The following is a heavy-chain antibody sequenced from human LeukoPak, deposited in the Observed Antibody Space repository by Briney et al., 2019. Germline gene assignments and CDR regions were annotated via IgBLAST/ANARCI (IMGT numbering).Heavy chain of an antibody. CDR3: AESPGISLEEYFQH. D-gene: IGHD1-1*01. J-gene: IGHJ1*01. CDR1: GFTFSSYA. V-gene: IGHV3-23*01. Sequence: GGSLRLSCAASGFTFSSYAMSWVRQAPGKGLEWVSAISGSGGSTYYADSVKGRFTISRDNSKNTLYPQMNSLRAEDTAVYYCAESPGISLEEYFQHWGQGTLVTVSS. CDR2: ISGSGGST.